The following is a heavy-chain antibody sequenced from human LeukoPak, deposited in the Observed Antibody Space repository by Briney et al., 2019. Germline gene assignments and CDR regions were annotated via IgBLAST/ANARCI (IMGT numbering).Heavy chain of an antibody. CDR1: GGPNTKFH. D-gene: IGHD3-10*01. CDR2: IYYSGST. CDR3: ARLSRLTLIRGVTGYHSLDV. Sequence: SEPLSLPCSVSGGPNTKFHGLGIPEPPGGAREDIGYIYYSGSTNYNPSLKSRVTISVDTSKNQFSLKLNSVSAADTAVYFCARLSRLTLIRGVTGYHSLDVWGKGTKVTVSS. J-gene: IGHJ6*04. V-gene: IGHV4-59*01.